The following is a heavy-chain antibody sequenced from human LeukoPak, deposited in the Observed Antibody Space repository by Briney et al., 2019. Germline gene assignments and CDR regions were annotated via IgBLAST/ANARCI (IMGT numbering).Heavy chain of an antibody. J-gene: IGHJ5*02. CDR2: ISSSSSYI. Sequence: PGGSLRLSCAASGFTFSSYSMNWVRQAPEKGLEWVSSISSSSSYIYYADSVKGRFTISRDNAKNSLYLQMNSLRAEDTAVYYCARGRDNWFDPWGQGTLVTVSS. CDR1: GFTFSSYS. CDR3: ARGRDNWFDP. V-gene: IGHV3-21*01.